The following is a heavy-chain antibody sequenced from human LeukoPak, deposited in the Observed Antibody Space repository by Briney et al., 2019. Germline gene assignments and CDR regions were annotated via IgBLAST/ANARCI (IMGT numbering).Heavy chain of an antibody. CDR3: ARTHYSSSWTPLYYYYYMDV. J-gene: IGHJ6*03. D-gene: IGHD6-13*01. CDR1: GGSISSYY. Sequence: SETLSLTCTVSGGSISSYYWSWIRQPPGKGLEWIGYVYYSGSTNYNPSLKGRVTISVDTSKNQFSLKLSSVTAADTAVYYCARTHYSSSWTPLYYYYYMDVWGKGTTVTVSS. CDR2: VYYSGST. V-gene: IGHV4-59*08.